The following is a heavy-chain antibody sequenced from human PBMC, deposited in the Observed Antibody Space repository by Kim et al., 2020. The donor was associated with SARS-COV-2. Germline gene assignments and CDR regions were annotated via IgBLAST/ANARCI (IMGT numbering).Heavy chain of an antibody. D-gene: IGHD6-13*01. CDR1: GFTFSSYA. Sequence: GGSLRLSCAASGFTFSSYAMTWVRQAPGKGLEWVSAITGSGGSTYYADSVKGRFTISRDNSKNTLYLQMNSLRAEDTAVYYCAKVVAAVGLRYWGQGTLVTVSS. V-gene: IGHV3-23*01. CDR3: AKVVAAVGLRY. CDR2: ITGSGGST. J-gene: IGHJ4*02.